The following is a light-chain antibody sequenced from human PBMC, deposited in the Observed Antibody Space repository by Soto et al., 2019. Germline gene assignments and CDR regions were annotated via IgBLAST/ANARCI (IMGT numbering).Light chain of an antibody. CDR2: DVS. J-gene: IGLJ1*01. Sequence: VLTQPRSVSGSPGQSVTISCTGTSGDVGGYNYVSWYQQHPGKAPKLMIYDVSKRPSGVPDRFSGSKSGNTASLTISGLQAEDEADYYCCSYAGSSLYVFGTGTKVTVL. V-gene: IGLV2-11*01. CDR1: SGDVGGYNY. CDR3: CSYAGSSLYV.